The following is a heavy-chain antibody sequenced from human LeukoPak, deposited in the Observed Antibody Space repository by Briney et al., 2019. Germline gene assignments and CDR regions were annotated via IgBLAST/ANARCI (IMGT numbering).Heavy chain of an antibody. V-gene: IGHV1-2*02. Sequence: GASVKVSCKASGYTFTGYYMHWVRQAPAQGMEWVGWIKPNSGGTNYAQKFQGRVTMTRDTSISTAYTELSRLRSDDTAVYYCARGALLGIVITTGAFDIWGQGTMVTVSS. CDR1: GYTFTGYY. D-gene: IGHD2/OR15-2a*01. CDR3: ARGALLGIVITTGAFDI. J-gene: IGHJ3*02. CDR2: IKPNSGGT.